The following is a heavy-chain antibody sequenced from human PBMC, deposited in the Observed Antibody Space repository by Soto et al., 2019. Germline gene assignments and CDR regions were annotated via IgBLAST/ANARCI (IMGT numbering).Heavy chain of an antibody. CDR2: MIPIFGTE. CDR1: GGTFSSYS. CDR3: ARDGGRHCGGIDY. V-gene: IGHV1-69*01. D-gene: IGHD1-26*01. Sequence: QVQLVQSGAEVKKPGSSVRVSCTASGGTFSSYSINWVRQAPGQGLEWMGEMIPIFGTENYAQTFQGRVTITADESASAAYMEMSSLRSEDAAVYYCARDGGRHCGGIDYWGQGTRVTVSS. J-gene: IGHJ4*02.